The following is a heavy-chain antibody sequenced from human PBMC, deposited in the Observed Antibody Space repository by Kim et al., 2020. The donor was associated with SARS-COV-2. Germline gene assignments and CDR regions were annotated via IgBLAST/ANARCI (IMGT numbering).Heavy chain of an antibody. J-gene: IGHJ6*02. CDR1: GGTFSSYA. V-gene: IGHV1-69*13. CDR3: ARDYGDKYGMDV. D-gene: IGHD4-17*01. Sequence: SVKVSCKASGGTFSSYAISWVRQAPGQGLEWMGGIIPIFGTANYAQKFQGRVTITADESTSTAYMELSSLRSEDTAVYYCARDYGDKYGMDVWGQGTTVTVSS. CDR2: IIPIFGTA.